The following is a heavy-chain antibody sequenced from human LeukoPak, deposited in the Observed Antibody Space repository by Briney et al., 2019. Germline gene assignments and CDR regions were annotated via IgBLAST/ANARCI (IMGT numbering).Heavy chain of an antibody. CDR3: ARRERITMVRGVIGGDAFDI. CDR1: GGSISTYY. D-gene: IGHD3-10*01. CDR2: IYNSGST. J-gene: IGHJ3*02. Sequence: SETLSLTCTVSGGSISTYYWSWTRQPPGKGLEWIGHIYNSGSTNYSPSLKSRVTISVDTSKNQFSLKLSSVTAADTAVYYCARRERITMVRGVIGGDAFDIWGQGTMVTVSS. V-gene: IGHV4-59*12.